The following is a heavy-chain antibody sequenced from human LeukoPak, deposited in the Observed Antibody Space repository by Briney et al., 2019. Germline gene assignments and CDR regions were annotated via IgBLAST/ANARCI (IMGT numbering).Heavy chain of an antibody. V-gene: IGHV3-53*01. CDR1: GFTVSSNY. Sequence: GRSLRLSCAASGFTVSSNYMSWVRQAPGMGPEWVSVFYSGGFTDYADSVKGRFTISRDDSKNTLFLQMNSPRAVDTAVYYCASGFSGYDIDVFDIWGQGTMVTVSS. CDR3: ASGFSGYDIDVFDI. CDR2: FYSGGFT. D-gene: IGHD5-12*01. J-gene: IGHJ3*02.